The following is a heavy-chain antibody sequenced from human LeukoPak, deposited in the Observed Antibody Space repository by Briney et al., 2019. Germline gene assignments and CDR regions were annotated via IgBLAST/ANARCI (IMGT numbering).Heavy chain of an antibody. V-gene: IGHV3-23*01. CDR2: ISGSGGST. J-gene: IGHJ4*02. D-gene: IGHD3-16*01. CDR1: GIPFSDYY. Sequence: GGSLRLSCVVSGIPFSDYYMNWIRLAPGKGLEWVSAISGSGGSTYYADSVKGRFTISRDNSKKTLDLQMNSLRAEDTAVYYCAKDLNTCVFDYWGQGTLVTVSS. CDR3: AKDLNTCVFDY.